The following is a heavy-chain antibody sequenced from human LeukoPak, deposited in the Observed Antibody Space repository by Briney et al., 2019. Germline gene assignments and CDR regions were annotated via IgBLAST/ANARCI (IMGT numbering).Heavy chain of an antibody. CDR1: GFSFDEYA. Sequence: GGSLRLSCAAPGFSFDEYAMHWVRQPPGKGLEWVSLISWDGGSRYYPDSVKGRFTISRDNSKNSLYLQMNSLRADDTALYYCAKTSIRWLQTYYFDYWGRGTLVSVSS. CDR3: AKTSIRWLQTYYFDY. CDR2: ISWDGGSR. V-gene: IGHV3-43D*04. D-gene: IGHD5-24*01. J-gene: IGHJ4*02.